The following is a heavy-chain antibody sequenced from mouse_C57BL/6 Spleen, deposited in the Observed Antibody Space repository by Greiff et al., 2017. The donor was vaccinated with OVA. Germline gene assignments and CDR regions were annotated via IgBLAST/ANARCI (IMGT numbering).Heavy chain of an antibody. J-gene: IGHJ1*03. CDR1: EYEFPSHD. Sequence: EVHLVESGGGLVQPGESLKLSCESNEYEFPSHDMSWVRKTPEKRLELVAAINSDGGSTYYPDTMERRFIISRDNTKKTLYMQMSSLRSEDTALYYCAREENSNGNWYFDVWGTGTTVTVSS. D-gene: IGHD2-5*01. CDR3: AREENSNGNWYFDV. V-gene: IGHV5-2*01. CDR2: INSDGGST.